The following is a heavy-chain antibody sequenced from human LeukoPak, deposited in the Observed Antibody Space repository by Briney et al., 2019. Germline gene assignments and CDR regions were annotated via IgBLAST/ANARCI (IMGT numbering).Heavy chain of an antibody. J-gene: IGHJ6*02. CDR1: GFTFSRYA. D-gene: IGHD3-10*01. Sequence: TAKSLRLSCAASGFTFSRYAMHWVRQAPGKGLEWVAVISYVGSNKYYADSRKGRCTMSRDNSKHTLDLQMNSLSAEDTVVYYGARHRAGQPRFYGMDFWGQGTKVTVSS. V-gene: IGHV3-30-3*01. CDR3: ARHRAGQPRFYGMDF. CDR2: ISYVGSNK.